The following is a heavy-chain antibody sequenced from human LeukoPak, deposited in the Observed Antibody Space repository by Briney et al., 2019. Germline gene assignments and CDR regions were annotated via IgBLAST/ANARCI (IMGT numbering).Heavy chain of an antibody. V-gene: IGHV1-2*02. CDR2: INPNSGGT. J-gene: IGHJ4*02. D-gene: IGHD3-3*01. CDR1: GYTFTGSY. CDR3: ARALLPYDFWSGYYNPVDY. Sequence: ASVKVSCKASGYTFTGSYMNWVRQAPGHRREWMGWINPNSGGTNYAQKFQGRVTMTRDTSISTAYMELSRLRSDDTAVYYCARALLPYDFWSGYYNPVDYWGQGTLVTVSS.